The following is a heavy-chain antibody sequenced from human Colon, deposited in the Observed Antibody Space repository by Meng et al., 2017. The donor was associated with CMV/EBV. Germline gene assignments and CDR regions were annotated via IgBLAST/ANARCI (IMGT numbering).Heavy chain of an antibody. J-gene: IGHJ4*02. CDR1: GFMFSAHE. CDR3: AREMGHKKRIFDY. V-gene: IGHV3-48*03. CDR2: ISDSGTSI. D-gene: IGHD2-15*01. Sequence: GESLKISCEASGFMFSAHEMNWVRQAPGKGLEWVSRISDSGTSIYYADSVKGRFSISRDNSKDSLYLQMNSLRVDDTGVYYCAREMGHKKRIFDYWGQGTLVTVSS.